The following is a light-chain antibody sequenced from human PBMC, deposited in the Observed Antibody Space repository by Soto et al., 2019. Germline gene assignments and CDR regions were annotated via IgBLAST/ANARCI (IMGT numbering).Light chain of an antibody. CDR3: QSYDSRPHVV. Sequence: QSVPTQPPSVSGAPGQRVTISCTGSSSNIGAGYDVHWYQQLPGTAPKLLIYGNSNRPSGVPDRFSGSKSGTSASLDITGLQAEDEADYYCQSYDSRPHVVFGGGTKLTVL. J-gene: IGLJ2*01. CDR1: SSNIGAGYD. CDR2: GNS. V-gene: IGLV1-40*01.